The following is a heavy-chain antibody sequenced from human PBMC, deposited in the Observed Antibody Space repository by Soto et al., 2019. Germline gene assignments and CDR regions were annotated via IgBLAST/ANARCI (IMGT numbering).Heavy chain of an antibody. V-gene: IGHV3-9*01. CDR2: ISWNSGSI. Sequence: EVQLVESGGGLVQPGRSLRLSCAASGFTFDDYAMHWVRQAPGKGLEWVSGISWNSGSIGYADSVKGRFTISRDNAKNSLYLQMNSLRAEDTALYYCAKDINLAWGSGSFIVWGQGTLVTVSS. CDR3: AKDINLAWGSGSFIV. D-gene: IGHD3-10*01. CDR1: GFTFDDYA. J-gene: IGHJ4*02.